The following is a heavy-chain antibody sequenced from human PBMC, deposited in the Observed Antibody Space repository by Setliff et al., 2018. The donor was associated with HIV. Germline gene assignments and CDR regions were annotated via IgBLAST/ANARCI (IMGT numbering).Heavy chain of an antibody. V-gene: IGHV4-59*11. CDR1: GGSISGHY. CDR2: IYYSGDTTYNPST. Sequence: SETLSLTCTVSGGSISGHYWSWIRQAPGKGLEWIRYIYYSGDTTYNPSTTYNPSLKSRVTISVDTSKNQFSLKLTSVTAADTAVYFCSRYNPASYNNYYYYYMDVWGKGTTVTVSS. CDR3: SRYNPASYNNYYYYYMDV. J-gene: IGHJ6*03. D-gene: IGHD1-1*01.